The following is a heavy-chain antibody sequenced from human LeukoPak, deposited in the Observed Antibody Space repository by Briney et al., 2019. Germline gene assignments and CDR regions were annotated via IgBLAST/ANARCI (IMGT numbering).Heavy chain of an antibody. CDR2: IRSKAYGGTT. V-gene: IGHV3-49*04. Sequence: GGSLRLSCTASGFTFGDYAMSWVRQAPGKGLEWVGFIRSKAYGGTTEYAASVKGRFTISRDDSKSIAYLQMNSLKTEDTAVYYCTRNVLLWFGEFYYFDYWGQGTLVTVSS. CDR1: GFTFGDYA. J-gene: IGHJ4*02. D-gene: IGHD3-10*01. CDR3: TRNVLLWFGEFYYFDY.